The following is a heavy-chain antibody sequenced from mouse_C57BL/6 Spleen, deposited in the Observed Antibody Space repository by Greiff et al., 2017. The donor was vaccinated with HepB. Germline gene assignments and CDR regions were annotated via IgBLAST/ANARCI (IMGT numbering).Heavy chain of an antibody. CDR1: GYTFTSYW. CDR2: IHPNSGST. V-gene: IGHV1-64*01. D-gene: IGHD2-4*01. J-gene: IGHJ4*01. Sequence: QVQLKQPGAELVKPGASVKLSCKASGYTFTSYWMHWVKQRPGQGLEWIGMIHPNSGSTNYNEKFKSKATLTVDKSSSTAYMQLSSLTSEDSAVYYCARRDYDGAMDYWGQGTSVTVSS. CDR3: ARRDYDGAMDY.